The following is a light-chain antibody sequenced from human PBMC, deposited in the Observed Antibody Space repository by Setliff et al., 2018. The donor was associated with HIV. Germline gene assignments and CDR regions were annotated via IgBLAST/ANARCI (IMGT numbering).Light chain of an antibody. CDR2: EVT. CDR1: SSDVGSYNL. J-gene: IGLJ1*01. V-gene: IGLV2-23*02. CDR3: CSYAGSSTYV. Sequence: QSALTQFASVSGSPGQSITISCTGTSSDVGSYNLVSWYQQHPGKAPKLMIYEVTKRPSGISHRFSGSKSGNTASLTISGLQAEDEADYYCCSYAGSSTYVFGTGTKVTVL.